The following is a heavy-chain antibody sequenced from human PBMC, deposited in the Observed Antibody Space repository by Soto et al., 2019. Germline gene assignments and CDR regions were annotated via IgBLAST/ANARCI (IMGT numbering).Heavy chain of an antibody. D-gene: IGHD4-17*01. J-gene: IGHJ3*02. CDR2: IYSGGST. Sequence: PGGSLRLSCAASGFTVSSNYMSWVRQAPGKGLEWVSVIYSGGSTYYADSVKGRFTISRDNSKNTLYLQMNSLRAEDTAVYYCAAVGDYVKDAFDIWGQGTMVTVSS. CDR1: GFTVSSNY. V-gene: IGHV3-53*01. CDR3: AAVGDYVKDAFDI.